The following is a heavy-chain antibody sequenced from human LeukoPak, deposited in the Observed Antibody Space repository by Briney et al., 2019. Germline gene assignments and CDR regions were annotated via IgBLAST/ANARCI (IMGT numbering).Heavy chain of an antibody. CDR2: ISSSSSYI. Sequence: PGGSLRLSCAASGFTFSSYSMNWVRQAPGKGLEWVSSISSSSSYIYYADSVKGRFTISRDNAKNSLYLQMNSLRAEDTAVYYCARAVRYFDWLVDHWGQGTLVTVSS. D-gene: IGHD3-9*01. CDR1: GFTFSSYS. CDR3: ARAVRYFDWLVDH. J-gene: IGHJ4*02. V-gene: IGHV3-21*01.